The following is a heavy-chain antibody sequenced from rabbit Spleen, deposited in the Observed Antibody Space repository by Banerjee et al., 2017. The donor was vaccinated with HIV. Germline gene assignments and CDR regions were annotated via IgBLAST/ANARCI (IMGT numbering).Heavy chain of an antibody. Sequence: QSLEESGGDLVKPGASLTLTCTASGFSFGSNDYMCWVRQAPGKGLEWIGCIYSGRSAYTYFAPWATGRFTISKTSATTVTLQVTSLTAADTATYFCARDTASSFSSYGMDLWGQGSLVTVS. J-gene: IGHJ6*01. CDR1: GFSFGSNDY. CDR2: IYSGRSAYT. D-gene: IGHD8-1*01. CDR3: ARDTASSFSSYGMDL. V-gene: IGHV1S40*01.